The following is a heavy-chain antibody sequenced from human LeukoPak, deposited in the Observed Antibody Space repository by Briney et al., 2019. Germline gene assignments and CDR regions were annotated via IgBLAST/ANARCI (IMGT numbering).Heavy chain of an antibody. CDR2: INPNSGGT. J-gene: IGHJ5*02. D-gene: IGHD6-13*01. Sequence: ASVKVSCKPSGYTFSGFYIHWVRQAPGQGLEWMGWINPNSGGTNYAQTFQGRVTMTRDTSINTAYMELRRLRPDDTAVYYCAKDLRYSSSWTSGWFDPWGQGTLVTVSA. V-gene: IGHV1-2*02. CDR3: AKDLRYSSSWTSGWFDP. CDR1: GYTFSGFY.